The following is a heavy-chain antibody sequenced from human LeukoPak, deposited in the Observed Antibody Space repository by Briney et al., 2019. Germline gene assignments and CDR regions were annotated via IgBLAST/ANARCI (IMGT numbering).Heavy chain of an antibody. V-gene: IGHV3-23*01. J-gene: IGHJ3*02. CDR1: GFTFSNYA. CDR3: AKEIVPYGGKSNWDRGAFDI. Sequence: GRSLRLSCAASGFTFSNYAMSWVRQAPGKGREWGSGMSAGGVTYYPDSVKGRFTISRDNSVKTLYLQMNSLSAAATAVYSCAKEIVPYGGKSNWDRGAFDIWGQGTMVTVSS. D-gene: IGHD4-23*01. CDR2: MSAGGVT.